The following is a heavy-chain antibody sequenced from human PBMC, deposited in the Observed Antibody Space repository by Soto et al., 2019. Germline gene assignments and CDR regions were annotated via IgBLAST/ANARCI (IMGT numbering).Heavy chain of an antibody. Sequence: PGGSLRLSCAASGFTFSSYAMSWVRQAPGKGLEWVSAISGGGGSTYYADSVKGRFTISRDNSKNTLYLQMNSLRAEDTAVYYCAKDQSPYSSSWYSPNWFDPWGQGPLVTVSS. CDR3: AKDQSPYSSSWYSPNWFDP. D-gene: IGHD6-13*01. CDR2: ISGGGGST. V-gene: IGHV3-23*01. CDR1: GFTFSSYA. J-gene: IGHJ5*02.